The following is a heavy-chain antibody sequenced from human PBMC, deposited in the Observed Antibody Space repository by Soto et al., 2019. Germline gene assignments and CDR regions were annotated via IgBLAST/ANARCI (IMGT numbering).Heavy chain of an antibody. CDR3: ARDAHSDYDFWSGPKGWFDP. CDR1: GGTFSSYA. V-gene: IGHV1-69*13. CDR2: IIPIFGTA. J-gene: IGHJ5*02. Sequence: SVKVSCKASGGTFSSYAISWVRQVPGQGLEWMGGIIPIFGTANYAQKFQGRVTITADESTSTAYMELSSLRSEDTAVYYCARDAHSDYDFWSGPKGWFDPWGQGTLVTVSS. D-gene: IGHD3-3*01.